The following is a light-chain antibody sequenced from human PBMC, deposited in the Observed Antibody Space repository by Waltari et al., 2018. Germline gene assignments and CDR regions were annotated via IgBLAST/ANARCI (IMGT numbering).Light chain of an antibody. V-gene: IGLV2-14*01. J-gene: IGLJ2*01. Sequence: QSALTQPAFVSGSPGQSIPIPCTGTSSDVGGYNDVSWYQPHPGKAPKLMIYEVSNRPSGVSNRFSGLQAEDEADYYCNSCTSGSTLIFGGGTKVTVL. CDR2: EVS. CDR1: SSDVGGYND. CDR3: NSCTSGSTLI.